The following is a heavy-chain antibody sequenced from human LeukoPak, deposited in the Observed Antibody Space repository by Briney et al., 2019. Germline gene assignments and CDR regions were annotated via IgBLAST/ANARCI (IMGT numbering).Heavy chain of an antibody. CDR3: PNDMYA. CDR1: GFIFSAYV. V-gene: IGHV3-73*01. J-gene: IGHJ6*02. CDR2: IRSKGNSYAT. Sequence: GGSLTLSCAATGFIFSAYVKHWVRQASGKGLEWVGRIRSKGNSYATAYAASVKDRFTISKDDSKNTAYLQMNSLKTEVTAVYYCPNDMYACGQGTTVTVSS.